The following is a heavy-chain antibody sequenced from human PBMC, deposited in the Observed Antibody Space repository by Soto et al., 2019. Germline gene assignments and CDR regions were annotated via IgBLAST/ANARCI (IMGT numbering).Heavy chain of an antibody. Sequence: QVQLQESGPGLVQPSGTLSLTCAVSGDSITGDEWWSWVRQPPGKGLEWIGEIHHSGATNYNPSLKSRVTITIDKSKNQFSLKLKSVTGADTAMFYCATQGFSGMGVWGRGTTVTFSS. CDR3: ATQGFSGMGV. CDR2: IHHSGAT. V-gene: IGHV4-4*02. CDR1: GDSITGDEW. J-gene: IGHJ6*04.